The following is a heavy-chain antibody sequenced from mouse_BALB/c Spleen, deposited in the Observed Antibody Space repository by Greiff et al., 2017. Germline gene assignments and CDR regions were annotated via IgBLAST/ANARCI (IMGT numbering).Heavy chain of an antibody. Sequence: VQLQQSGPELVKPGASVKMSCKASGYTFTSYVMHWVKQKPGQGLEWIGYINPYNDGTKYNEKFKGKATLTSDKSSSTAYMELSSLTSEDSAVYYCAREESYYGYDEGVYYAMDYWGQGTSVTVSS. CDR3: AREESYYGYDEGVYYAMDY. V-gene: IGHV1-14*01. CDR2: INPYNDGT. J-gene: IGHJ4*01. D-gene: IGHD2-2*01. CDR1: GYTFTSYV.